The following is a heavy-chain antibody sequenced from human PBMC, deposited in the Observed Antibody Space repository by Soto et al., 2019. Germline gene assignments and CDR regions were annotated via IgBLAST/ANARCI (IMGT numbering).Heavy chain of an antibody. D-gene: IGHD2-15*01. CDR1: GASISSGRYY. CDR3: ARHLPSLRIDALDV. V-gene: IGHV4-39*01. Sequence: QLQLHESGPGLVKPLETLSLTCTVSGASISSGRYYWAGIRQPPGKGLEWVATIHTTGSTYYKPSLESRIALSIDTSKNPFSLTLTSVTAADTAVYYCARHLPSLRIDALDVWGQGTSVTVSS. CDR2: IHTTGST. J-gene: IGHJ6*02.